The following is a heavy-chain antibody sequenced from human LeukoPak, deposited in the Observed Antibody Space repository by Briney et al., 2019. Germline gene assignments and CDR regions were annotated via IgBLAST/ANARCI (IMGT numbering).Heavy chain of an antibody. CDR2: INWDGGST. CDR1: GFTLDDYG. CDR3: ARIYLGGRVITTLDY. J-gene: IGHJ4*02. Sequence: GGSLRLSCAASGFTLDDYGMSWVRHGPGEGLEWVSGINWDGGSTGYADSVKGRFTISRDNAKNYLYLQMNSLRAEDTALYYCARIYLGGRVITTLDYWGQGTLVTVSS. V-gene: IGHV3-20*04. D-gene: IGHD3-22*01.